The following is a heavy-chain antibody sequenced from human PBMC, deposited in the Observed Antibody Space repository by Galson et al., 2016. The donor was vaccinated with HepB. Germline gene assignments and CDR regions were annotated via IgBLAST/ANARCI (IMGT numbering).Heavy chain of an antibody. V-gene: IGHV3-21*01. CDR3: AAWLLSGSYFLGAFDI. Sequence: RLSCAASGFTFSSYSMNWVRQAPGKGLEWVSSISSSSSYIYYADSVKGRFTISRDNAKNSLYLQMNSLRAEDTAVYYCAAWLLSGSYFLGAFDIWGQGTMVTVSS. CDR2: ISSSSSYI. CDR1: GFTFSSYS. D-gene: IGHD1-26*01. J-gene: IGHJ3*02.